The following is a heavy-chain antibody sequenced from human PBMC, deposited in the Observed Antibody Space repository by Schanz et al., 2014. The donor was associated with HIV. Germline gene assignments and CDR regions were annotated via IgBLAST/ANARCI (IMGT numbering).Heavy chain of an antibody. J-gene: IGHJ5*02. D-gene: IGHD3-10*01. Sequence: QVQLVESGGGVVQPGRSLRLSCAGSGFSFDTFGIHWVRQAPGKGLEWLAVISYDAVNKFYADSVQGRFTISRDDSKNTVSLQMDDLRDEDTALYYCARDALPSSVRGRISNWFDPWGQGTLVTVSS. V-gene: IGHV3-30*03. CDR3: ARDALPSSVRGRISNWFDP. CDR1: GFSFDTFG. CDR2: ISYDAVNK.